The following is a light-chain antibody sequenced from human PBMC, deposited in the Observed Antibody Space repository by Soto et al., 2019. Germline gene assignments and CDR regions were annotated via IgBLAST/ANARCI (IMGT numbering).Light chain of an antibody. CDR1: QSVSTN. J-gene: IGKJ1*01. Sequence: EVVLTQSPATLSVSPGERATLSCRASQSVSTNLAWYQQKPGQAPRLLIYYASTRATGIPARFSGSGSGTEFTITISSLQSEDFAVYYCQQYNNWPRTFGQGTKVDIK. V-gene: IGKV3-15*01. CDR3: QQYNNWPRT. CDR2: YAS.